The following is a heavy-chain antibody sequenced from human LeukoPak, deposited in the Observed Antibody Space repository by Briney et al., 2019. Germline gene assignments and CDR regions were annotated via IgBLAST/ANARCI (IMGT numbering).Heavy chain of an antibody. Sequence: GGSLRLSCAASGFTFSSYAMHWVRQAPGKGLEGVAVISYDGSNKYYADSVKGRFTISRDNSKNTLYLQMNSLRAEDTAVYYCAREPYSSGWYYYGMDVWGQGTTVTVSS. CDR1: GFTFSSYA. CDR2: ISYDGSNK. J-gene: IGHJ6*02. D-gene: IGHD6-19*01. V-gene: IGHV3-30*04. CDR3: AREPYSSGWYYYGMDV.